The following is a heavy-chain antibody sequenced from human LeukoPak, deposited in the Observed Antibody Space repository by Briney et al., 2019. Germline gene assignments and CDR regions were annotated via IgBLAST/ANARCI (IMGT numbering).Heavy chain of an antibody. Sequence: GGSLRLSCAASGFSFSSYGMHWVRQAPGKGLERVAFIRYDGTNKYYADSVKGRFTISRDNSKNTLYLQMNSLRAEDTAMYYCAKDSAYYYDSSGYYYDWGQGTLVTVSS. V-gene: IGHV3-30*02. D-gene: IGHD3-22*01. J-gene: IGHJ4*02. CDR1: GFSFSSYG. CDR3: AKDSAYYYDSSGYYYD. CDR2: IRYDGTNK.